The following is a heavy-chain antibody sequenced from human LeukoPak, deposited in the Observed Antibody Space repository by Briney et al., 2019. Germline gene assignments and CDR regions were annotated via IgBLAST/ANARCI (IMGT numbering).Heavy chain of an antibody. D-gene: IGHD3-16*01. CDR3: ARDSVGASWADY. J-gene: IGHJ4*02. Sequence: PGGSLRLSCAASGFTVSSKYMSWVRQAPGKGLEWVSVIYSGERTYYADSVKGRFTISRDNSNNTLYLQMNSLRAEDTAVHYCARDSVGASWADYWGQGTLVTVSS. CDR2: IYSGERT. V-gene: IGHV3-66*01. CDR1: GFTVSSKY.